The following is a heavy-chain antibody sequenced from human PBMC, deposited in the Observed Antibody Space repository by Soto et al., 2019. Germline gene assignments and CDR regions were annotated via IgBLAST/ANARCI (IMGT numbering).Heavy chain of an antibody. J-gene: IGHJ6*03. Sequence: GGSLRLSCAASGFTFSSYSMNWVRQAPGKGLEWVSYISSSSSTIYYADSVKGRFTISRDNAKNSLYLQMNSLRAEDTAVYYCARDYGDGARGYYYYYMDVWGKGTTVTVSS. CDR2: ISSSSSTI. CDR3: ARDYGDGARGYYYYYMDV. D-gene: IGHD4-17*01. CDR1: GFTFSSYS. V-gene: IGHV3-48*01.